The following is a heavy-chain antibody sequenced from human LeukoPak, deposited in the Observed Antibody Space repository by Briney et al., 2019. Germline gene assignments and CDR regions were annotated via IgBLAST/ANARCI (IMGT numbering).Heavy chain of an antibody. CDR2: IYYSGST. CDR3: ARHGNTLGMFDP. Sequence: SETLSLTCTVSGGSISSSSYYWGWIRQPPGKGLEWIGSIYYSGSTYYNPSLKSRVTISVDTSKNQFSLKLSSVTAADTAVYYCARHGNTLGMFDPWGQGTLSPSPQ. J-gene: IGHJ5*02. V-gene: IGHV4-39*01. D-gene: IGHD7-27*01. CDR1: GGSISSSSYY.